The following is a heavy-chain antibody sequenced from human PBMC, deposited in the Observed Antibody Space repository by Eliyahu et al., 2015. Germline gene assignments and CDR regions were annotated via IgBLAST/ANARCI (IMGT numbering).Heavy chain of an antibody. CDR3: ARGYSGYDPSDY. CDR2: ISTNTGNP. Sequence: QVQLVQSGSELKKPGASVKVSCKASGXXFTRXAVXXXRPAPGQGLEWMGWISTNTGNPTYAQGFAGRFVFSLDTSVSTAYLQISSLKAEDTAVYYCARGYSGYDPSDYWGQGTLVTVSS. V-gene: IGHV7-4-1*02. J-gene: IGHJ4*02. D-gene: IGHD5-12*01. CDR1: GXXFTRXA.